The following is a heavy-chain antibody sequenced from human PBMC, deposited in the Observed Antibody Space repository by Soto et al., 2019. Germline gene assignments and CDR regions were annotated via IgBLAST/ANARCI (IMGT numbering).Heavy chain of an antibody. CDR1: GFTFSSYA. J-gene: IGHJ4*02. CDR2: IGESGTPI. D-gene: IGHD2-2*01. CDR3: ASLGRYCSSTSCLLIY. Sequence: PGGSLRLSCAASGFTFSSYAMKWVRQAPGKGLEWVSLIGESGTPIYYADSVKGRFTISRDNARNSLYLEMNSLRAEDTAVYYCASLGRYCSSTSCLLIYSGQGSLVIVSS. V-gene: IGHV3-21*04.